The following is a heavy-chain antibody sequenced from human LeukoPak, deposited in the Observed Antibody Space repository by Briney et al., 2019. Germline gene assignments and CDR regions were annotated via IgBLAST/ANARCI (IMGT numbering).Heavy chain of an antibody. CDR1: GFTFSSYW. CDR3: ARRPFYRDSYYFDY. CDR2: IKQDGSEK. D-gene: IGHD4-17*01. V-gene: IGHV3-7*03. Sequence: GGSLRLSCAASGFTFSSYWMSWVRQAPGKGLEWVANIKQDGSEKYYVDSVEGRFTISRDNTKNSLYLQMNSLRAEDTAVYYCARRPFYRDSYYFDYWGQGTLVTVSS. J-gene: IGHJ4*02.